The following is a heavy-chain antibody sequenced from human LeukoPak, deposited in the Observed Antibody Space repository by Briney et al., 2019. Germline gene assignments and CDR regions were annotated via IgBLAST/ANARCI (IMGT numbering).Heavy chain of an antibody. CDR2: ISGSGGST. CDR1: GFTFSSYA. J-gene: IGHJ4*02. D-gene: IGHD2-15*01. CDR3: AKVRGGYCSGGSCGYFDY. Sequence: GGSLRLSCAASGFTFSSYAMSWVRQAPGKGLEWVSAISGSGGSTYYADSVKGRFTISRDNSKNTLYLQMNSLRAEDTAVYDCAKVRGGYCSGGSCGYFDYWGQGTLVTVSS. V-gene: IGHV3-23*01.